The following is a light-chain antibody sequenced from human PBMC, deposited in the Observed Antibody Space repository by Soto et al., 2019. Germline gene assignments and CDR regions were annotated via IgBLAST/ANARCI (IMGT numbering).Light chain of an antibody. CDR2: EVS. CDR3: SAFATSRAYV. J-gene: IGLJ1*01. V-gene: IGLV2-14*01. CDR1: SSDVGAYNY. Sequence: QSGLTQPACVSWSPGQSITISCTGTSSDVGAYNYVSWYQQQSGKAPKRLIHEVSSRPAGVSDRFSGSKSGNTASLTISGLQAEDEADYYCSAFATSRAYVFGIGTKVTVL.